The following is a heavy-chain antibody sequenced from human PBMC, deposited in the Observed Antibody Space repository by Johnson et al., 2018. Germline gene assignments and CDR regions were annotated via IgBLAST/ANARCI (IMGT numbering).Heavy chain of an antibody. CDR1: GGSIRTFNW. V-gene: IGHV4-4*02. J-gene: IGHJ4*02. Sequence: QVQLQESGPGLVKASGTLSLACTVSGGSIRTFNWWSWVRQPPGKGLEWNGEIFHSGDTKSNPSLKLRVSISIDKSNNQFSLRRSSVTAADPAIDYCARAGKNYKSGWVFDDWGQGTRVTVYS. CDR2: IFHSGDT. CDR3: ARAGKNYKSGWVFDD. D-gene: IGHD6-19*01.